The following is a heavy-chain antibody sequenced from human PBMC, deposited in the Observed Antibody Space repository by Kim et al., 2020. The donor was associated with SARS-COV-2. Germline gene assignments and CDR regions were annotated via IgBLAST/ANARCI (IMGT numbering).Heavy chain of an antibody. Sequence: SETLSLTCTVSGGSISSYYWSWIRQPPGKGLEWIGYIYYSGSTNYNPSLKSRVTISVDTSKNQFSLTLRSVTAADTAVYYCASRYSFGLDAFDICGQGTMVTVSS. CDR1: GGSISSYY. D-gene: IGHD5-18*01. CDR2: IYYSGST. CDR3: ASRYSFGLDAFDI. V-gene: IGHV4-59*12. J-gene: IGHJ3*02.